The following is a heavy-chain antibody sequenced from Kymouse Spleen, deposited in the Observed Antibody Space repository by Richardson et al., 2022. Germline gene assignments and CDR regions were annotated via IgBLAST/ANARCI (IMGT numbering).Heavy chain of an antibody. CDR3: ARRGGARAFDI. CDR1: GGSISSSSYY. Sequence: QLQLQESGPGLVKPSETLSLTCTVSGGSISSSSYYWGWIRQPPGKGLEWIGSIYYSGSTYYNPSLKSRVTISVDTSKNQFSLKLSSVTAADTAVYYCARRGGARAFDIWGQGTMVTVSS. V-gene: IGHV4-39*01. J-gene: IGHJ3*02. CDR2: IYYSGST. D-gene: IGHD1-26*01.